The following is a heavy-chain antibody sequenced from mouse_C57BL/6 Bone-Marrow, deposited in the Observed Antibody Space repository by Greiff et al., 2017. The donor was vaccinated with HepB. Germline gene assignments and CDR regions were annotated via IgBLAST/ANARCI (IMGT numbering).Heavy chain of an antibody. CDR2: INPGSGGT. CDR1: GYAFTNYL. D-gene: IGHD2-3*01. Sequence: QVQLKESGAELVRPGTSVKVSCKASGYAFTNYLIEWVKQRPGQGLEWIGVINPGSGGTNYNEKFKGKATLTADKSSSTAYMQLSSLRSEDSAVYVCARGGWLLRYWYFDIWGTGTTVTVSS. V-gene: IGHV1-54*01. J-gene: IGHJ1*03. CDR3: ARGGWLLRYWYFDI.